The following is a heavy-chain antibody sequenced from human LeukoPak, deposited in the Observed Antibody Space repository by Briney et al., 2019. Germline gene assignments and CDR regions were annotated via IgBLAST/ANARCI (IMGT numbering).Heavy chain of an antibody. CDR1: GGSISSYY. J-gene: IGHJ4*02. CDR3: ARGRTAMATGIDY. V-gene: IGHV4-59*01. CDR2: IYYSGST. Sequence: SETLSLTCTVSGGSISSYYWSWIRQPPGKGLEWIGYIYYSGSTNYNPSLKSRVTISVDTSKNQFSLKLSSVTAADTAVYYCARGRTAMATGIDYWGQGTLVTVSS. D-gene: IGHD5-18*01.